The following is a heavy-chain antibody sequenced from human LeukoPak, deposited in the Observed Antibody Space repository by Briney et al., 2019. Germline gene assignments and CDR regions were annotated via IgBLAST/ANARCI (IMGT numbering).Heavy chain of an antibody. V-gene: IGHV3-21*01. CDR2: ISSSSSSI. Sequence: GGSLRLSCAASGFTFNSYSMNWVRQAPGKGLEWVSSISSSSSSIYYADSVKGRFTISRDSAKSSLYLQMNSLRAEDTAVYYCARDQGFGELLSDYWGQGTLVTVSS. CDR1: GFTFNSYS. D-gene: IGHD3-10*01. J-gene: IGHJ4*02. CDR3: ARDQGFGELLSDY.